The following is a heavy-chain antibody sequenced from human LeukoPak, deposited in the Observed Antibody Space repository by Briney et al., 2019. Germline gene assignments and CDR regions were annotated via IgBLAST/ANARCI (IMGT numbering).Heavy chain of an antibody. Sequence: PSETLSLTRTVSGGSVTTSYYWVWIRQPPGKRLEWIGSIYHSGDTYYNPSLNSRATISVDTSKNQFSLKLSSVTTADTAVYYCARSGVTIGWGNFDNWGQGTLGTVSP. CDR1: GGSVTTSYY. CDR3: ARSGVTIGWGNFDN. J-gene: IGHJ4*02. D-gene: IGHD1-26*01. V-gene: IGHV4-39*01. CDR2: IYHSGDT.